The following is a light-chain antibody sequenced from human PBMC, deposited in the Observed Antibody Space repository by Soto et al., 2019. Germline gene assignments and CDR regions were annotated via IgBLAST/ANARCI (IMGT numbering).Light chain of an antibody. J-gene: IGKJ5*01. CDR2: GAS. Sequence: ESVLTQSPGTLSFSPGERATLSCMASQSVSSSYLAWYQQKPGQAPRLLIYGASSRATGIPDRFSGSRSGTDFTLTISRLEPEDFAVHYCQQYGSSPITFGQGTRLEIK. CDR3: QQYGSSPIT. V-gene: IGKV3-20*01. CDR1: QSVSSSY.